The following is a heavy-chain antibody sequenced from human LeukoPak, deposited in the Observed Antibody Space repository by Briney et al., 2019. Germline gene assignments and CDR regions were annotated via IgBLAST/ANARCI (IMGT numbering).Heavy chain of an antibody. CDR3: AREYCSGGSCSSDY. CDR1: GFTFSSYG. Sequence: GGSLRLSCAASGFTFSSYGMHWVRQAPGKGLEWVAVIWYDGSNKYYAGSVKGRFTISRDNSKNTLYLQMNSLRAEDTAVYYCAREYCSGGSCSSDYWGQGTLVTVSS. V-gene: IGHV3-33*01. D-gene: IGHD2-15*01. J-gene: IGHJ4*02. CDR2: IWYDGSNK.